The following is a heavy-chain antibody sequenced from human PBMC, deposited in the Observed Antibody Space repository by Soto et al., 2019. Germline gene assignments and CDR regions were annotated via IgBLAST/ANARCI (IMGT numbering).Heavy chain of an antibody. J-gene: IGHJ2*01. Sequence: SETLSLTCTVSGGSISSSSYYWGWIRQPPGKGLEWIGSIYYSGSTYYNPSLKSRVTISVDTSKNQFSLKLSSVTAADTAVYYCAITGYWYFDLWGRGTLVTVSS. V-gene: IGHV4-39*01. CDR2: IYYSGST. CDR3: AITGYWYFDL. CDR1: GGSISSSSYY. D-gene: IGHD2-8*02.